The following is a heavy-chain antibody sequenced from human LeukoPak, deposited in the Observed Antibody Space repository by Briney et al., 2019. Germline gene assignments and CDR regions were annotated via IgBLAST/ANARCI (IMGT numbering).Heavy chain of an antibody. D-gene: IGHD6-25*01. J-gene: IGHJ4*02. V-gene: IGHV3-9*01. CDR1: GFIFGDYA. CDR2: ISWSSGSK. CDR3: AKARLSSDSDPPDY. Sequence: PGGSLRLSCAASGFIFGDYAMHWVRQAPGKGLEWVSGISWSSGSKGYADSVKGRFTISRDNAKNSLYLQMNSLRAEDTALYYCAKARLSSDSDPPDYRGQGTLVTVSS.